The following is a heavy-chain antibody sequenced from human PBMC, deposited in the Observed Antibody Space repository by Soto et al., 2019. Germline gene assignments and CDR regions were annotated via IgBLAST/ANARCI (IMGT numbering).Heavy chain of an antibody. J-gene: IGHJ6*02. CDR2: IYHSGST. V-gene: IGHV4-4*02. Sequence: SETLSLTCAVSGGSISSSNWWSWVRQPPGKGLEWIGEIYHSGSTNYNPSLKSRVTISVDKSKNQFSLKLSSVTAADTAVYYCAREGRYYDFWSGYSSHYGMDVWGQGTTVT. D-gene: IGHD3-3*01. CDR1: GGSISSSNW. CDR3: AREGRYYDFWSGYSSHYGMDV.